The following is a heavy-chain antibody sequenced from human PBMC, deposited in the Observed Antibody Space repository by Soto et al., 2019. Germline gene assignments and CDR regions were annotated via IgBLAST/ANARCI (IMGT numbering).Heavy chain of an antibody. CDR3: ARFEYYYDSSGSIRSPYGMDV. V-gene: IGHV1-46*03. CDR1: GYTFTSYY. CDR2: INPSGGST. J-gene: IGHJ6*02. Sequence: ASVKVSCKASGYTFTSYYMHWVRQAPGQGLEWMGIINPSGGSTSYAQKFQGRVTMTRDTSTSTVYMELSSLRSEDTAVYYCARFEYYYDSSGSIRSPYGMDVWGQGTTVTVSS. D-gene: IGHD3-22*01.